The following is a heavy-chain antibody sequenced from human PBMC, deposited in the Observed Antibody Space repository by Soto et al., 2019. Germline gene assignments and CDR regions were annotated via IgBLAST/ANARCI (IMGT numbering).Heavy chain of an antibody. J-gene: IGHJ4*02. D-gene: IGHD6-19*01. CDR1: GFTFRSYG. CDR3: AKDRYSSGWAFDY. Sequence: GGSLRLSGAAGGFTFRSYGMHWVRQAPGKGLEWVAVISYDGSNKYYADSVKGRFTISRDNSKNTLYLQMNSLRAEDTAVYYCAKDRYSSGWAFDYWRQGTLVTVSS. V-gene: IGHV3-30*18. CDR2: ISYDGSNK.